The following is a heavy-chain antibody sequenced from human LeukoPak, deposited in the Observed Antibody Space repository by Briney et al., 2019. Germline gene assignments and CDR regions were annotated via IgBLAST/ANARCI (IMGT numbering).Heavy chain of an antibody. CDR2: IYPRDGSI. Sequence: ASVKVSCKASGYTFTSNYIHWVRQAPGQGLEWMGMIYPRDGSISCAQKFQGRVTVTRDTSTSTVHMELSGLRSEDTAVYYCARDQEGFDYWGQGTLVTVSS. CDR3: ARDQEGFDY. CDR1: GYTFTSNY. J-gene: IGHJ4*02. V-gene: IGHV1-46*01.